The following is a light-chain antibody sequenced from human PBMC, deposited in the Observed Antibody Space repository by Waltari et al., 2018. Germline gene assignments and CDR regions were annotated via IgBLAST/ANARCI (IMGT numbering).Light chain of an antibody. CDR3: QSYDSSLSGSV. V-gene: IGLV1-40*01. CDR2: GNS. Sequence: QSGLTQPPSVSGAPGQRVTIPCPGSSSNLGAGYDVPWYQLLPGTAPKLLIYGNSNRPSGVPDRFSGSKSGTSASLAITGLQAEDEAGYYCQSYDSSLSGSVFGGGTKLTVL. J-gene: IGLJ2*01. CDR1: SSNLGAGYD.